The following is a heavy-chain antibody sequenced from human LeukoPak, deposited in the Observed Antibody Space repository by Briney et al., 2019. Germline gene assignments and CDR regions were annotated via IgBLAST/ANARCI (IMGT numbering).Heavy chain of an antibody. CDR3: AKDDYGDYYYYGMDV. D-gene: IGHD4-17*01. Sequence: GGSLRLSCAASGFTFSSYAMGWVRQAPGKGLEWVSAISGSGGSTYYADSVKGRFTISRDNSKNTLYLQMNSLRAEDTAVYYCAKDDYGDYYYYGMDVWGQGTTVTVSS. V-gene: IGHV3-23*01. CDR1: GFTFSSYA. J-gene: IGHJ6*02. CDR2: ISGSGGST.